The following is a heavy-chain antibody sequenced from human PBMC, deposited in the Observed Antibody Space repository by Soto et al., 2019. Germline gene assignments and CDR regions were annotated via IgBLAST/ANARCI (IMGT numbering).Heavy chain of an antibody. V-gene: IGHV3-33*01. CDR1: GFTFSSYG. J-gene: IGHJ4*02. CDR3: ARAYDSSGYPNFDY. CDR2: IWYDGSNK. D-gene: IGHD3-22*01. Sequence: QVQLVESGGGVVQPGRSLRLSCAASGFTFSSYGMHWVRQAPGKGLEWVAVIWYDGSNKNYADSVKGRFTISRDNSKNTLYLQMTRLRTEDTAVYYCARAYDSSGYPNFDYWGQGTLVTVSS.